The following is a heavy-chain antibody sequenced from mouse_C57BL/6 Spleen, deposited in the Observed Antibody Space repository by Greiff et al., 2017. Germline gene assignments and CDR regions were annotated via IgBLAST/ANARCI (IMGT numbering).Heavy chain of an antibody. CDR2: IWPGGGT. V-gene: IGHV2-9-1*01. CDR3: ARQLRPAPGFAY. Sequence: QVQLKESGPGLVAPSQTLSITCTVSGFSLTSYAISWVRQPPGKGLEWIGVIWPGGGTNYNSALKSRLSIRKDNSKSQVFLKMNSLQTADTARYYCARQLRPAPGFAYWGQGTLVTVSA. D-gene: IGHD3-2*02. CDR1: GFSLTSYA. J-gene: IGHJ3*01.